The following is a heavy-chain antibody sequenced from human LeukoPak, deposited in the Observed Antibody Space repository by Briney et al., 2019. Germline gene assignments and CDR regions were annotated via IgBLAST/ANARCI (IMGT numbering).Heavy chain of an antibody. D-gene: IGHD3-22*01. CDR1: GGSISSGGHF. CDR3: ARHDSSGQFDY. Sequence: SQTLSLTCTVSGGSISSGGHFWRWIRQPPGKGLEWIGYIYYSGTTYYNPSLKSRVTISVDTSKNQFSLKLSSVTAADTAVYYCARHDSSGQFDYWGQGTLVTVSS. J-gene: IGHJ4*02. CDR2: IYYSGTT. V-gene: IGHV4-31*03.